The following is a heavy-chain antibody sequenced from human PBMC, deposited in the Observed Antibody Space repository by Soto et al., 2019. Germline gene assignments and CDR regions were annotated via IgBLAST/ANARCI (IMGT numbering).Heavy chain of an antibody. D-gene: IGHD3-9*01. CDR3: ARGFDILTCRYFLDY. V-gene: IGHV4-39*01. J-gene: IGHJ4*02. CDR1: GGSMSSSSYY. Sequence: ETLSLTCTVSGGSMSSSSYYWGWIRQPPGKGLEWIANMYFSGFYSGSTSYNPSLKSRVTISVDTSKNQFSLQVSSVTAADTVVYYCARGFDILTCRYFLDYWCQGTLVTVSA. CDR2: MYFSGFYSGST.